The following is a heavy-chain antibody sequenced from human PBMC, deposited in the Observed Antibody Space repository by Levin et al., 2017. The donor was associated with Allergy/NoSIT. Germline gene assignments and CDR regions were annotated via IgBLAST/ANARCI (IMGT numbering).Heavy chain of an antibody. CDR1: GFTFSSYS. Sequence: GESLKISCAASGFTFSSYSMNWVRQAPGKGLEWVSSISSSSSYIYYADSVKGRFTISRDNAKNSLYLQMNSLRAEDTAVYYCARADGAMASDAWYFDLWGRGTLVTVSS. D-gene: IGHD5-18*01. CDR3: ARADGAMASDAWYFDL. V-gene: IGHV3-21*01. CDR2: ISSSSSYI. J-gene: IGHJ2*01.